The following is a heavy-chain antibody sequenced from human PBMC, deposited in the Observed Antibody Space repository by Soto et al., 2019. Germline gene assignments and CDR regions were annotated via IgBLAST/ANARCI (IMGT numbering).Heavy chain of an antibody. CDR2: INPNSGGT. Sequence: ASVKVSCKASGYTFTGYYMHWVRQAPGQGLEWMGWINPNSGGTNYAQKFQGWVTMTRDTSISTAYMELSRLRSDDTAVYYCARDSYDFWSGYFDAFDIWGQGTMVTVSS. J-gene: IGHJ3*02. V-gene: IGHV1-2*04. CDR1: GYTFTGYY. D-gene: IGHD3-3*01. CDR3: ARDSYDFWSGYFDAFDI.